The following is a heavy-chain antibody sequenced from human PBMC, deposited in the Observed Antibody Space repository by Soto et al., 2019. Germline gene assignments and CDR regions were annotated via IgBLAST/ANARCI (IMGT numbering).Heavy chain of an antibody. V-gene: IGHV4-31*03. CDR2: IYHTGST. CDR3: ARATGTLRSRNCDY. Sequence: SETLSLTCSVSGGSISTFGHYWTWIRQPPGKGLEWIGSIYHTGSTYYSKSLRSRLTMSVDTSKSQFSLRLSSVTAADTAVYYCARATGTLRSRNCDYWGQGSLVTVSS. CDR1: GGSISTFGHY. J-gene: IGHJ4*02. D-gene: IGHD1-1*01.